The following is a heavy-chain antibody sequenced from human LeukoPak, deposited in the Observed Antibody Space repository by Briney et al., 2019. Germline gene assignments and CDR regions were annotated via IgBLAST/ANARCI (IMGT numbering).Heavy chain of an antibody. D-gene: IGHD3-10*01. CDR2: ISNDGSNK. CDR3: AKALGYGSGSSLVY. J-gene: IGHJ4*02. V-gene: IGHV3-30*18. Sequence: GGSLRLSCAASGFTFRNYAMHWIRQAPGKGLEWLAIISNDGSNKNYADSVKGRFTISRDNSKNTLYLQMDSLRTEDTAVYYCAKALGYGSGSSLVYWGRGTLVTVSS. CDR1: GFTFRNYA.